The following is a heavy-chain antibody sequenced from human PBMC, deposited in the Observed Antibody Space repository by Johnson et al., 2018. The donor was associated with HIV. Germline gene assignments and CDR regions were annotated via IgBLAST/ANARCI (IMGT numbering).Heavy chain of an antibody. D-gene: IGHD3-22*01. CDR2: ISSSGSTI. CDR3: ARAGAGWNYDSSAADAFDI. CDR1: GFNFSDYY. J-gene: IGHJ3*02. V-gene: IGHV3-11*04. Sequence: QVQLVESGGGVVQPGRSLRLSCAASGFNFSDYYMSWIRQAPGKGLEWVSYISSSGSTIYYADSVKGRFTISRDNAKNSLYLQMNSLRAEDTAVYYCARAGAGWNYDSSAADAFDIWGQGTMVTVSS.